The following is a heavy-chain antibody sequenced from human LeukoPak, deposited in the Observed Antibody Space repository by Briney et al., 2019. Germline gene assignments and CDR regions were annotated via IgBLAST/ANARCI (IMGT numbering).Heavy chain of an antibody. Sequence: SETLSLTCTVSGGSISGYYWSWIRQPPGKGLEWIGYIYYSGSTNYNPSLKSRVTISVDTSQNQFSLMLSSVTAADTAAYYCARDLLPTAGYFDYWGQGTLVTVSS. D-gene: IGHD6-19*01. J-gene: IGHJ4*02. CDR1: GGSISGYY. CDR3: ARDLLPTAGYFDY. CDR2: IYYSGST. V-gene: IGHV4-59*01.